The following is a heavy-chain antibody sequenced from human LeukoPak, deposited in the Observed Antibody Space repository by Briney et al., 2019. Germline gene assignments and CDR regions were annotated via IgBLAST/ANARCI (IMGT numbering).Heavy chain of an antibody. Sequence: SETLSLTCTVSGGSVTDYYWSWIRQSPGKGLEWIGYIYYTGTSYNPSLKSRVTLSADTSKNQFSLKLSSVTAADTAVYYCARSLYYYDSSGYYYVNYYYYMDAWGKGTTVTVSS. V-gene: IGHV4-59*02. J-gene: IGHJ6*03. CDR1: GGSVTDYY. CDR3: ARSLYYYDSSGYYYVNYYYYMDA. CDR2: IYYTGT. D-gene: IGHD3-22*01.